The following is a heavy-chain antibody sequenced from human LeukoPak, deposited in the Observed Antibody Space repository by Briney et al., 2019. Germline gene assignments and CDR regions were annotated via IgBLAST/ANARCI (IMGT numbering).Heavy chain of an antibody. CDR1: GFTFSSYV. CDR3: ARGISGSYLSDY. J-gene: IGHJ4*02. CDR2: ISGSGGST. D-gene: IGHD1-26*01. V-gene: IGHV3-23*01. Sequence: GGSLRLSCAASGFTFSSYVMSWARKAPGKGLEWVSAISGSGGSTYYADSVKGRFTTSRDNSKNTLYLQMNSLRAEDTAVYYCARGISGSYLSDYWGQGTLVTVSS.